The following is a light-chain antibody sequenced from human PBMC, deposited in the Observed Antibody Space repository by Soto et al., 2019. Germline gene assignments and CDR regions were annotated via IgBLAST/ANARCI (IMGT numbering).Light chain of an antibody. CDR2: GNN. CDR3: QSYDTSLSGGSV. J-gene: IGLJ1*01. V-gene: IGLV1-40*01. Sequence: QSVLTQSPSVSGAPGQRGSISCTGTSSNIGAGFDVHWYQQLPATAPKLLIYGNNNRPSGVPDRFSGSKSGTSASLAITGLQAEDEADYYCQSYDTSLSGGSVFGTGTKLTVL. CDR1: SSNIGAGFD.